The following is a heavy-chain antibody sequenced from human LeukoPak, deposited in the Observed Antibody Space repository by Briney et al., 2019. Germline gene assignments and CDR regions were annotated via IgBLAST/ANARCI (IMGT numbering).Heavy chain of an antibody. CDR1: GFTFSSYA. CDR3: TKDYGSGEGARSHDAFDI. D-gene: IGHD3-10*01. J-gene: IGHJ3*02. CDR2: ICGSGGST. V-gene: IGHV3-23*01. Sequence: GGSLRLSCAASGFTFSSYAMSWVRQAPGKGLEGISAICGSGGSTYYADSVKGRFTISRDNSKNTLYLQMNSLRAEDTAVYDCTKDYGSGEGARSHDAFDIWGQGTMVTVSS.